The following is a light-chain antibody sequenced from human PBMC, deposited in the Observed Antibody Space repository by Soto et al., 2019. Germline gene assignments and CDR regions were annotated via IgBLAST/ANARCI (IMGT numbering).Light chain of an antibody. CDR3: MQGTHSPIT. CDR2: KVS. Sequence: DVVMTQSPLSLPVTLGQPASISCRSNQSLVHSDGIAYFSWFQQRPGRSPRRLIYKVSNRDSGVPARFSGSVSGTDFALKISRVEAEDVGVYYCMQGTHSPITFGQGTRLEIK. CDR1: QSLVHSDGIAY. J-gene: IGKJ5*01. V-gene: IGKV2-30*02.